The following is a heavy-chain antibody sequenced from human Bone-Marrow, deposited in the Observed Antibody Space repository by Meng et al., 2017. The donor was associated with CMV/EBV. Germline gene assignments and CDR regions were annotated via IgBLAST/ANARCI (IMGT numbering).Heavy chain of an antibody. CDR3: ARGLGDSSSWYPTYYYYYYGMDV. V-gene: IGHV4-59*01. J-gene: IGHJ6*02. D-gene: IGHD6-13*01. CDR1: GGSISSYY. Sequence: SETLSLTCTVFGGSISSYYWSWIRQPPGKGLEWIGYIYYSGSTNYNPSLKSRVTISVETSKNPFSLKLSSVTAADTAVYYCARGLGDSSSWYPTYYYYYYGMDVWGQGTTVTVSS. CDR2: IYYSGST.